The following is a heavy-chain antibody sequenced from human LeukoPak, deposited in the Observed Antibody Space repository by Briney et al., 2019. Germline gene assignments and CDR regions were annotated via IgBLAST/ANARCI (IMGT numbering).Heavy chain of an antibody. Sequence: ASVKVSCKASGYTFTSYGISWVRQAPGQGLGWMGWISAYNGNRTYAQKLQGRVAMTTDTSTSTAYTDLRSPRSDDTAVYYCTRGPGAAAAPGASIFPDWGQGSLVTVYS. V-gene: IGHV1-18*01. CDR3: TRGPGAAAAPGASIFPD. D-gene: IGHD3-3*02. CDR2: ISAYNGNR. CDR1: GYTFTSYG. J-gene: IGHJ4*02.